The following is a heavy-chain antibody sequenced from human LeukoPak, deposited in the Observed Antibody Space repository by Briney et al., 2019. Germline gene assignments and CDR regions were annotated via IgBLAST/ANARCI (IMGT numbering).Heavy chain of an antibody. V-gene: IGHV4-59*01. CDR2: IYYSGST. D-gene: IGHD4-11*01. J-gene: IGHJ6*03. CDR1: GGSISGYY. CDR3: AKYAMTAVGRGGYYYYMDV. Sequence: WETLSLTCTVSGGSISGYYWSWIRQPPGKGLDYIGHIYYSGSTDYNPSLKSRVTMSVDSSKNQFSLTLRSMTAADTAVYYCAKYAMTAVGRGGYYYYMDVWGKGTTVTVSS.